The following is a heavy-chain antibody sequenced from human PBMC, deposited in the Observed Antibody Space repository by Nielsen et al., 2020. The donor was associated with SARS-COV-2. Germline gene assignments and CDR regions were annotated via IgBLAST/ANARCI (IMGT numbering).Heavy chain of an antibody. D-gene: IGHD1-26*01. Sequence: GGSLRLSCAVSGFTISNYGMNWVRQAPGKGLEWVSYIRNTGRTIFYADSVKGRFTISRDNAKNSLYLQMNSLRAEDTAVYYCARGEPGYFDYWGQGSLVTVSS. V-gene: IGHV3-48*03. J-gene: IGHJ4*02. CDR2: IRNTGRTI. CDR1: GFTISNYG. CDR3: ARGEPGYFDY.